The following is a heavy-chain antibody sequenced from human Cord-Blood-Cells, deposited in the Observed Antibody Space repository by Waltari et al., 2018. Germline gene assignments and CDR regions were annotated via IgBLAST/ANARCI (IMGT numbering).Heavy chain of an antibody. V-gene: IGHV1-2*05. J-gene: IGHJ4*02. CDR1: GYTFTGYY. Sequence: QVQLVQSGAEVTKPGASVKVSCKASGYTFTGYYMTWVRQAPGQGLEWMGRINPNSGGTEYAQKLQGRVTMTRDTCISTAYIELSRLRSDDTVVYYCARSNWSSTSCYYVDYWRQGTLVTVSS. CDR3: ARSNWSSTSCYYVDY. CDR2: INPNSGGT. D-gene: IGHD2-2*01.